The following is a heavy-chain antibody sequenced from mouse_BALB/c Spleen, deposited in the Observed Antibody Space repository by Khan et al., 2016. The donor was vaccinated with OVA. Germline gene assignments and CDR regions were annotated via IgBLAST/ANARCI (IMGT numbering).Heavy chain of an antibody. Sequence: QVQLKESGAELVKPGASVKLSCKASGYTFTSYWMQWVKQRPGQGLEWIGEIDPSDSYTNYNQTFKGKATLTVDKSSSTAYMQLSSLTSEDSAVYYCARCRNYFAYWGRGTLVTVSA. CDR2: IDPSDSYT. CDR3: ARCRNYFAY. V-gene: IGHV1-69*02. D-gene: IGHD2-5*01. CDR1: GYTFTSYW. J-gene: IGHJ3*01.